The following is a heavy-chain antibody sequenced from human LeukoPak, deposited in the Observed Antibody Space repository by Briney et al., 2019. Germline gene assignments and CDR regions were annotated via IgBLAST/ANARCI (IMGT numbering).Heavy chain of an antibody. CDR1: GFTFSSYA. CDR3: AKPSIAARRVGLFDY. CDR2: ISSSGGST. J-gene: IGHJ4*02. Sequence: GGSLRLSCAASGFTFSSYAMSWVRQAPGKGLEWVSAISSSGGSTYYADSVKGRFTISRDNSKNTLYLQMNSLRAEDTAVYYCAKPSIAARRVGLFDYWGQGTLVTVSS. V-gene: IGHV3-23*01. D-gene: IGHD6-6*01.